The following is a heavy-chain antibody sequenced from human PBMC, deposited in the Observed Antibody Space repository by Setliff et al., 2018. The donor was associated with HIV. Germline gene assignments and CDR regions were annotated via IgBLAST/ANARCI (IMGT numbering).Heavy chain of an antibody. CDR2: IYYTGST. J-gene: IGHJ5*02. D-gene: IGHD2-15*01. CDR3: ARGAPTGGNLRWFDP. V-gene: IGHV4-59*12. Sequence: SETLSLTCNVSGGSISSYYWSWLRQPPGKRFEWIGYIYYTGSTDYNPSLKSRVTISVDTSKNQFSLKLSSVTAADTAVYYCARGAPTGGNLRWFDPWGQGTLVTVSS. CDR1: GGSISSYY.